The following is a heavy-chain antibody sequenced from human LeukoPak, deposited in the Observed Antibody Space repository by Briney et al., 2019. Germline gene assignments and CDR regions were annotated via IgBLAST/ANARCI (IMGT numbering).Heavy chain of an antibody. CDR3: ARVTAAGTWTFDI. CDR1: GDTFTIND. V-gene: IGHV1-8*01. J-gene: IGHJ3*02. Sequence: ASVKVSCKASGDTFTINDINWVRQPTGQGLEWMGWMNPNSGNTGYGQKFQGRVTMTRNTSISTAYMELTDLRSEDTAVYYCARVTAAGTWTFDIWGQGTTVTVSS. CDR2: MNPNSGNT. D-gene: IGHD6-13*01.